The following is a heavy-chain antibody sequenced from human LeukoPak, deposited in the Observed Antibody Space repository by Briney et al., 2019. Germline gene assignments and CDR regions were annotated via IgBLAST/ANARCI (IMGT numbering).Heavy chain of an antibody. CDR3: ARRYIVVVPAAKRWLTANWFDP. Sequence: MASETLSLTCTVSGGSISSYYWSWIRQPPGKGLEWVGSIYYSGSTNYNPSLKSRVTISVDTSKNQVSLKLSSVTAADTAVYYCARRYIVVVPAAKRWLTANWFDPWGQGTLVTVSS. V-gene: IGHV4-59*08. CDR1: GGSISSYY. D-gene: IGHD2-2*01. CDR2: IYYSGST. J-gene: IGHJ5*02.